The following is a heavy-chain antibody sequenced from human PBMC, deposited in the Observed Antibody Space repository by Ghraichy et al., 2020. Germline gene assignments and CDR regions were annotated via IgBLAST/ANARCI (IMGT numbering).Heavy chain of an antibody. CDR3: ERHPDCGGDCYSTKLDY. J-gene: IGHJ4*02. CDR2: ISPSGGRT. CDR1: GFTFSSYA. V-gene: IGHV3-23*01. Sequence: GGSLRLSCKASGFTFSSYAMSWVRQAPGKGLEWVSIISPSGGRTFHAASVKGRFTISRDPSTSPLYLQMNSLRAGDTALYFCERHPDCGGDCYSTKLDYWGQGNLVT. D-gene: IGHD2-21*02.